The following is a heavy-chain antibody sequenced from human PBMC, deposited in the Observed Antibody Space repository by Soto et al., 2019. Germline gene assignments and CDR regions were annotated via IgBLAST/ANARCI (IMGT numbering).Heavy chain of an antibody. V-gene: IGHV4-59*08. D-gene: IGHD3-10*01. CDR2: IYYSGST. J-gene: IGHJ4*02. CDR3: ARHGHPYGFQDTNFDY. Sequence: SETLSLTCTVSGGSISSYYWSWIRQPPGKGLEWIGYIYYSGSTNYNPSLKSRVTISVDTSKNQFSLKLSSVTAADTAVYYCARHGHPYGFQDTNFDYWGQGTLVTVSS. CDR1: GGSISSYY.